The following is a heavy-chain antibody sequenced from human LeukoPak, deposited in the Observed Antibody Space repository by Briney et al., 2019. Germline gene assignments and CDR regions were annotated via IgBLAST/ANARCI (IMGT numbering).Heavy chain of an antibody. V-gene: IGHV3-23*01. J-gene: IGHJ4*02. D-gene: IGHD5-18*01. CDR2: ISGSGGST. CDR1: GFTFRNHG. CDR3: SKLNSYGDY. Sequence: GGSLRLSCAVAGFTFRNHGMSWVRQAPGKGLQWVSTISGSGGSTYYADSVKGRFTIPRDNSKNMVYLQMDSLRAEDTATYYCSKLNSYGDYWGQGTLVTISS.